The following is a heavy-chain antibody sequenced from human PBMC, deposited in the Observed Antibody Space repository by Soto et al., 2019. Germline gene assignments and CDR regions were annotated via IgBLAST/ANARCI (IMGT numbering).Heavy chain of an antibody. J-gene: IGHJ6*02. CDR3: AKSYTVGAYYYYGMDV. Sequence: GGSLRLSCAASGFTFISYGMHWVRQAPGKGLEWVAVISYDGSNKYHADSVKGRFTISRDNSKNTLYLQMNSLRAEDTAVYYCAKSYTVGAYYYYGMDVWGQGTTVTVSS. V-gene: IGHV3-30*18. D-gene: IGHD5-12*01. CDR2: ISYDGSNK. CDR1: GFTFISYG.